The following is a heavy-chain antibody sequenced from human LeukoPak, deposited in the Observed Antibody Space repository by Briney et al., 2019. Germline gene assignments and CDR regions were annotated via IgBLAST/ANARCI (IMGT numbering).Heavy chain of an antibody. CDR1: GYMFTGCY. Sequence: ASVTVSCKTSGYMFTGCYMHWVRQAPGQGLEWMGWINPKSGATNYAQKFQGRVTMTRDTSITTAYMELYRLTSDDTAVFYCAATTQGTGGDFDYWGQGTLVTVSA. CDR2: INPKSGAT. V-gene: IGHV1-2*02. CDR3: AATTQGTGGDFDY. D-gene: IGHD7-27*01. J-gene: IGHJ4*02.